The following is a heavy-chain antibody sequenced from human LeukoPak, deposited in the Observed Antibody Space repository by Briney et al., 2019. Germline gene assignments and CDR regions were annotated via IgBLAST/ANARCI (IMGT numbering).Heavy chain of an antibody. J-gene: IGHJ4*02. CDR1: GFTFSSYN. V-gene: IGHV3-21*01. CDR2: ISSSSSYI. CDR3: ARVSLGAAAGTSR. D-gene: IGHD6-13*01. Sequence: GGSLRLSCAASGFTFSSYNMNWVRQALGKGLEWASSISSSSSYIYYTDSVKGRFTISRDNAKNSLYLQMNSLRADDTAIYYCARVSLGAAAGTSRWGQGTLVTVSS.